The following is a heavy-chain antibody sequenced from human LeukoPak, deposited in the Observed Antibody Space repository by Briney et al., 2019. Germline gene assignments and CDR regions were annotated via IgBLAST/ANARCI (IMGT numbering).Heavy chain of an antibody. V-gene: IGHV3-66*01. CDR2: IYSGGST. CDR3: ARDKSVSDWYFDL. Sequence: GGSLRLSCAASGFTFSDYDMNWVRQAPGKGLEWVSVIYSGGSTYYGDSVKGRFTISRDKSKNTLYLQMNSLRAEDTAVYYCARDKSVSDWYFDLWGRGTLVTVSS. J-gene: IGHJ2*01. CDR1: GFTFSDYD. D-gene: IGHD5/OR15-5a*01.